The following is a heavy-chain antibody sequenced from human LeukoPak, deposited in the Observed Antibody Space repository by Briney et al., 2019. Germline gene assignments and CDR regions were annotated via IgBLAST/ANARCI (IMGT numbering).Heavy chain of an antibody. CDR1: GGSFSGYY. Sequence: SETPSLTCAVYGGSFSGYYWSWIRQPPGKGLEWIGEINHSGSTNYNPSLKCRVTISVDTSKNQFSLKLSSVTAADTAVYYCARTRRGIAAAAPRRNNWFDPWGQGTLVTVSS. CDR3: ARTRRGIAAAAPRRNNWFDP. CDR2: INHSGST. J-gene: IGHJ5*02. D-gene: IGHD6-13*01. V-gene: IGHV4-34*01.